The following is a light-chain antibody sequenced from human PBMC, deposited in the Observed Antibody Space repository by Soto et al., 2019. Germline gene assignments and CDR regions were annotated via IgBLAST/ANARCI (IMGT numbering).Light chain of an antibody. V-gene: IGLV2-14*01. CDR2: EVS. Sequence: QSALTQPASVSGSPGQSITISCTGTSSDIGAYGFVSWYQHHPGKASKLLIYEVSYRPSGVSSRFFGSKSGNSASLTISGLQAEEEADYYCCSFTSSSALDVFGPGTKLTVL. J-gene: IGLJ1*01. CDR3: CSFTSSSALDV. CDR1: SSDIGAYGF.